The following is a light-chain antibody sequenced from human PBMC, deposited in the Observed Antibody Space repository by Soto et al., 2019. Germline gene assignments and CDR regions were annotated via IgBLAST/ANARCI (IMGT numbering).Light chain of an antibody. J-gene: IGLJ2*01. CDR2: KND. CDR3: AAWDDSLSGL. CDR1: SSNIGNNN. Sequence: QSVLTQPPSASGTPGQRVTISCSGSSSNIGNNNVYWYQQLPGTAPKLLIYKNDQRPSGVPDRFAGSKSGTSASLAISGLRSEDEADYYCAAWDDSLSGLFGGGTKLTVL. V-gene: IGLV1-47*01.